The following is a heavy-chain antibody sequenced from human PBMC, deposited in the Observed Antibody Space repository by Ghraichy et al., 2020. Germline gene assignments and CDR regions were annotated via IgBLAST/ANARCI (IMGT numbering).Heavy chain of an antibody. Sequence: GGSLRLSCAASGFTFSSFAMHWVRQAPGKGLAWVALISYDGSNKFYADSVKGRFTISRDNSKNILYLQMNSLRTDDTAVYYCAKELDVWGQGTTVTVSS. CDR1: GFTFSSFA. J-gene: IGHJ6*02. CDR3: AKELDV. V-gene: IGHV3-30-3*01. CDR2: ISYDGSNK.